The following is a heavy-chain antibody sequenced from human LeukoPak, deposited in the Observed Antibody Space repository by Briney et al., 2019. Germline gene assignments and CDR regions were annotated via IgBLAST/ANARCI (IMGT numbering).Heavy chain of an antibody. J-gene: IGHJ4*02. CDR3: AKDLSYDILTGYTDC. CDR1: GFTFSSYG. CDR2: ISGSGGST. D-gene: IGHD3-9*01. Sequence: GGSPRLSCAASGFTFSSYGMSWVRQAPGKGPEWVSAISGSGGSTYYADSVKGRFTIPRDNSKYTLYLQMNSLRAEDTAVYYCAKDLSYDILTGYTDCWGQGTLVTVSS. V-gene: IGHV3-23*01.